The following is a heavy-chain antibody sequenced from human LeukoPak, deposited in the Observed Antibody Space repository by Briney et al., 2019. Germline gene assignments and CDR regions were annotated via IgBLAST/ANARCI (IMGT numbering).Heavy chain of an antibody. Sequence: GGSLRLSCAASGFTFRSYGMSWVRQAPGKGLEWVSSLSGSGGSTYYADSVKGRFTISRDNSKNMLFLHMNSLRAEDTAVYYCAKALGGYDFDYWGQGTLVTVSS. J-gene: IGHJ4*02. D-gene: IGHD3-16*01. CDR2: LSGSGGST. CDR3: AKALGGYDFDY. V-gene: IGHV3-23*01. CDR1: GFTFRSYG.